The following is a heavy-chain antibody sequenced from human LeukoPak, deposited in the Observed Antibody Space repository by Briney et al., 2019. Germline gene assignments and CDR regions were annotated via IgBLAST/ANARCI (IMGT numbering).Heavy chain of an antibody. CDR3: AGEIRSRGARLGY. Sequence: SVKVFCKASGGTFRSYAISWVRQAPGQGLEWMGGIIPIFGTANYAQKFQGRVTITADESTSTAYMELSSLRSEDTAVYYCAGEIRSRGARLGYWGQGTLVTVSS. CDR2: IIPIFGTA. CDR1: GGTFRSYA. J-gene: IGHJ4*02. V-gene: IGHV1-69*01. D-gene: IGHD3-16*01.